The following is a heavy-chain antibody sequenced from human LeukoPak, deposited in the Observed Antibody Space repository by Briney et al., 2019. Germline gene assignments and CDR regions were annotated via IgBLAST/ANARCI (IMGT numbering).Heavy chain of an antibody. J-gene: IGHJ4*02. CDR2: IYSGGST. V-gene: IGHV3-53*01. Sequence: GFLRLFCAASGFTVSSNYMSWVRQAPGKGLEWVSVIYSGGSTYYADSVKGRFTISRDNAKNTLYVQMNSLRAEDTAVYYCARGDSSTTSTTFDYWGQGTLVTVSS. CDR3: ARGDSSTTSTTFDY. D-gene: IGHD6-13*01. CDR1: GFTVSSNY.